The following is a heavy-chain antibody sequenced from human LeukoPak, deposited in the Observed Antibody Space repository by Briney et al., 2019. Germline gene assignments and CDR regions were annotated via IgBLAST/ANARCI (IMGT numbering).Heavy chain of an antibody. Sequence: GRSLRLSCAASGFTFTSYGMLCVRQAPGKGLEWVAVIWYDGSNKYYADSVKGRFTISRDNSKNTLYLQMNSLRAEDTAVYYCARGGPEWPLDYWGQGTLVTVSS. J-gene: IGHJ4*02. D-gene: IGHD3-3*01. CDR2: IWYDGSNK. V-gene: IGHV3-33*01. CDR1: GFTFTSYG. CDR3: ARGGPEWPLDY.